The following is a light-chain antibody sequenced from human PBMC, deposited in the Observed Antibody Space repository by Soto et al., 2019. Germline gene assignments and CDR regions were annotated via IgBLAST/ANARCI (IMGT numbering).Light chain of an antibody. CDR2: GAL. Sequence: EIVLTQSPGTLSFAPGERATLSCRASQTVSSRFLAWYQQKPGQAPRLLIYGALSRATGIPNRFSGSGSGTALTITISRLEPEDFALYYCQQYATSPLTFGGGTTVDIK. V-gene: IGKV3-20*01. CDR3: QQYATSPLT. J-gene: IGKJ4*01. CDR1: QTVSSRF.